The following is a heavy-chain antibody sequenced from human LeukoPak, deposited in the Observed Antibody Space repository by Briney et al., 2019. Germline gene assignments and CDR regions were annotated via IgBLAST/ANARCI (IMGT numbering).Heavy chain of an antibody. CDR1: GFTFSSYA. V-gene: IGHV3-48*04. D-gene: IGHD3-22*01. Sequence: GGSLRLSCAASGFTFSSYAMHWVRQAPGKGLEWVSYISSSGSTIYYADSVKGRFTISRDNAKNSLYLQMNSLRAEDTAVYYCARDGFDSSGYSPSWGQGTLVTVSS. CDR3: ARDGFDSSGYSPS. J-gene: IGHJ4*02. CDR2: ISSSGSTI.